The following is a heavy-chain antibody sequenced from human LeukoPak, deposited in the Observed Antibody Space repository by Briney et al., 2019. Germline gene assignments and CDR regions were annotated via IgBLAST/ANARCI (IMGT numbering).Heavy chain of an antibody. J-gene: IGHJ3*02. CDR3: ARHGAEYYNWNDVAFDI. Sequence: PSETLSLTCTVSGGSISSGSYYWSWIRQPAGKGLEWIGRIYTSGSTYYNPSLKSRVTISVDTSKNQFSLKLSSVTAADTAVYYCARHGAEYYNWNDVAFDIWGQGTMVTVSS. V-gene: IGHV4-61*02. D-gene: IGHD1-1*01. CDR2: IYTSGST. CDR1: GGSISSGSYY.